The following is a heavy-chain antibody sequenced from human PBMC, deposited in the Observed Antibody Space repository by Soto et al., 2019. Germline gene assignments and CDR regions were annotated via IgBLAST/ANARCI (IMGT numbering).Heavy chain of an antibody. D-gene: IGHD2-8*02. CDR3: ARDKITGIFAY. J-gene: IGHJ4*02. Sequence: QVQLQQWGAGLLKPSETLSLTCAVYGGSFSGYYWTWIRQPPGTGLEWIGEINHSGSTNYNPSLKNRVTISVDTSKNQFSLKLTSVTAADTAVYYCARDKITGIFAYWGQGTRVTVSS. V-gene: IGHV4-34*01. CDR2: INHSGST. CDR1: GGSFSGYY.